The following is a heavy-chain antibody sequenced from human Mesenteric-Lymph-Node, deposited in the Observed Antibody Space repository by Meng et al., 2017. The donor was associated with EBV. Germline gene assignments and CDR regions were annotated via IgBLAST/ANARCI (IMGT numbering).Heavy chain of an antibody. V-gene: IGHV4-34*01. CDR2: INDSGST. D-gene: IGHD3-3*01. CDR1: CWSFSRHH. CDR3: ARGRDYDFWSGLFDY. Sequence: GGARLVQSSGSVALTCAVLCWSFSRHHWRWNRQAPGEGMEWIGEINDSGSTNYNPSLKSRVTISVDTSKNQFSLKLSSVNAADTAVYYCARGRDYDFWSGLFDYWGQGTLVTVSS. J-gene: IGHJ4*02.